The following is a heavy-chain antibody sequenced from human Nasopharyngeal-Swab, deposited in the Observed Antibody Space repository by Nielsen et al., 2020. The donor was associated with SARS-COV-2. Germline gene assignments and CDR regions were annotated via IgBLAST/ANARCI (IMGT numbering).Heavy chain of an antibody. CDR3: ATLRGATPSDFDY. V-gene: IGHV7-4-1*02. CDR2: INTNTGHP. J-gene: IGHJ4*02. Sequence: WVRQAPGQGLEWMGWINTNTGHPTYARGFTGRFVFSLDSSARSTYLEISSLQPDDTAVYYCATLRGATPSDFDYWGQGTLVTVSS. D-gene: IGHD3-16*01.